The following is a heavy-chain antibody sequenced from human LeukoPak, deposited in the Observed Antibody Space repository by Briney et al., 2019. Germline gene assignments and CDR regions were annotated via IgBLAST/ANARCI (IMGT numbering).Heavy chain of an antibody. CDR3: AGVRDPYSSSWYFFDY. J-gene: IGHJ4*02. D-gene: IGHD6-13*01. CDR1: GGSISSYY. CDR2: IYYSGST. V-gene: IGHV4-59*01. Sequence: PSETLSLTCTVSGGSISSYYWSWIRQPPGKGLEWIGYIYYSGSTNYNPSLKSRVTISVDTSKNQFSLKLSSVTAADTAVYYCAGVRDPYSSSWYFFDYWGQGTLVTVSS.